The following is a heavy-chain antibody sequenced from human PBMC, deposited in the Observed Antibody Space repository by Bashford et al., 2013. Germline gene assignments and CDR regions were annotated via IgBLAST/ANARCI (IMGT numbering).Heavy chain of an antibody. CDR2: IYYSGST. V-gene: IGHV4-59*12. Sequence: SETLSLTCTVSGGSISSYYWSWIRQPPGKGLEWIGYIYYSGSTNYNPSLKSRVTISVDTSKNQFSLKLSSVTAADTAVYYCARDQSFYDFWSGYYSFDYWGQGTLVTVSS. CDR3: ARDQSFYDFWSGYYSFDY. CDR1: GGSISSYY. J-gene: IGHJ4*02. D-gene: IGHD3-3*01.